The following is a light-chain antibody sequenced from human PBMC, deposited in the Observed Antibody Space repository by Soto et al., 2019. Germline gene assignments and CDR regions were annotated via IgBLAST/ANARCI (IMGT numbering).Light chain of an antibody. CDR3: QAWDSSTYVV. CDR1: KLGDKY. CDR2: QDD. J-gene: IGLJ2*01. V-gene: IGLV3-1*01. Sequence: SYELSQPPSVSVSPGQTATIACSGEKLGDKYAYWYQQKPCRSPVLVIYQDDQRPSGIPERFSGSISGDTATLTISGTQTMDEADYYCQAWDSSTYVVFGGGTKLTV.